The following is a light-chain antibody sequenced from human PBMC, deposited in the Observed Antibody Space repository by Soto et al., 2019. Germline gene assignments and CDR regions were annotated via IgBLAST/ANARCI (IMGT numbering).Light chain of an antibody. CDR3: QQYTSSPLT. Sequence: EIVLTQSPGTLSLSPGERATLSCRASQSVSSSYLAWYQQKPGQAPRLIIYGGSTRATGIPDRFSGSGSGTDFTLTISRLEPEDVAVYYCQQYTSSPLTFGQGTKVDIK. CDR1: QSVSSSY. CDR2: GGS. J-gene: IGKJ1*01. V-gene: IGKV3-20*01.